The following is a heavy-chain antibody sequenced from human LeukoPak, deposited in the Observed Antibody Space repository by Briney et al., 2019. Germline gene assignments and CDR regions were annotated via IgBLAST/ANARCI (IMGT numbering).Heavy chain of an antibody. D-gene: IGHD2-8*01. CDR2: LFSGGYT. V-gene: IGHV4-38-2*02. CDR3: ARLRNGVIVLKPSVIVDF. J-gene: IGHJ4*02. Sequence: PSETLSLTCSVSGYSISSGYWWGWIRQPPGKALEWIGSLFSGGYTYYNPSLKRRLTISVDTSKNQFSLGLNSVTAADTAIYYCARLRNGVIVLKPSVIVDFWGQGALVTVSS. CDR1: GYSISSGYW.